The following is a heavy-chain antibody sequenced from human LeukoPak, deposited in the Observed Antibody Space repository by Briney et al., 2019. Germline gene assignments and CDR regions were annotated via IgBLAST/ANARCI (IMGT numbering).Heavy chain of an antibody. Sequence: GRSLRLSCAASGFTFSSYGMHWVRQAPGKGLERVAVISYDGSHKYYADSVKGRFTISRDNSKNTLYLQMNSLRAEDTAVYYCAKDRNIVGATTNFDYWGQGTLVTVSS. CDR1: GFTFSSYG. J-gene: IGHJ4*02. CDR3: AKDRNIVGATTNFDY. D-gene: IGHD1-26*01. CDR2: ISYDGSHK. V-gene: IGHV3-30*18.